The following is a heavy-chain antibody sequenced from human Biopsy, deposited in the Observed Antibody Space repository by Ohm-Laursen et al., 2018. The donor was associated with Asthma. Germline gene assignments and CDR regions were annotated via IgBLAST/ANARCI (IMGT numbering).Heavy chain of an antibody. D-gene: IGHD2-21*01. V-gene: IGHV3-30*03. CDR2: ISSDVRE. Sequence: SLRLSCSASGFTFRNFGMHWVRQAPGKGLEWVALISSDVREWYADSVKGRFTISRDNSKNTLDLQMDSLRGDDTAVYYCVRWRSGYPDHYSDFWGLGTLVAVSA. CDR1: GFTFRNFG. CDR3: VRWRSGYPDHYSDF. J-gene: IGHJ4*02.